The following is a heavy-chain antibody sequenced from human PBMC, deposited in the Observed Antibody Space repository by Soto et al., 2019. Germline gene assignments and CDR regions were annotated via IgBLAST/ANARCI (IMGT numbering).Heavy chain of an antibody. V-gene: IGHV4-59*01. CDR1: GASISRYY. D-gene: IGHD2-21*02. CDR3: ARDLWRYCGLDCYPLDV. CDR2: LYNTGST. J-gene: IGHJ6*02. Sequence: QVRLQESGPGLVKPSETLSLTCTVSGASISRYYWSWIRQSPGKGLEWIGYLYNTGSTIYNPSLKSRVTISADTSKNQFSLKMYPLTAADTAVYYCARDLWRYCGLDCYPLDVWGQGTTVTVSS.